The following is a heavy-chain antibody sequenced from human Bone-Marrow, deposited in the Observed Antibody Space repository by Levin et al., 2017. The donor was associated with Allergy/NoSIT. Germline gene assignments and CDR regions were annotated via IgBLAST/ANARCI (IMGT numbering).Heavy chain of an antibody. CDR1: GFTFSDYS. J-gene: IGHJ5*02. CDR2: ISTSSSYI. Sequence: PGGSLRLSCAASGFTFSDYSMKWVRQAPGKGLEWVSSISTSSSYIYYADSVKGRFTISRDNAKNSLYLQMNSLRAEDTAVYYCARGANCDGDCSGGGWFDPWGQGTLVTVSS. D-gene: IGHD2-21*02. V-gene: IGHV3-21*01. CDR3: ARGANCDGDCSGGGWFDP.